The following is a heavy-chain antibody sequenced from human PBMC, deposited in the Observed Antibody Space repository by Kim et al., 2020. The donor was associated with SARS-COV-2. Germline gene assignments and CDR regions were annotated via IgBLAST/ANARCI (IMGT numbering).Heavy chain of an antibody. D-gene: IGHD3-22*01. V-gene: IGHV1-69*04. CDR3: ARPGHYYDSSGTHYYYGMDV. CDR2: IIPILGIA. Sequence: SVKVSCKASGGTFSSYAISWVRQAPGQGLEWMGRIIPILGIANYAQKFQGRVTITADKSTSTAYMELSSLRSEDTAGYYCARPGHYYDSSGTHYYYGMDVWGQGTTVTVSS. CDR1: GGTFSSYA. J-gene: IGHJ6*02.